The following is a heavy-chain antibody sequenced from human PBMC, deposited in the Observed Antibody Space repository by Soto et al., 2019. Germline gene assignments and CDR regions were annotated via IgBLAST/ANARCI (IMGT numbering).Heavy chain of an antibody. CDR2: IYYSGST. D-gene: IGHD6-19*01. CDR3: ASYSSGWYDVSY. V-gene: IGHV4-61*01. CDR1: GGSVSSGSYY. Sequence: QVQLQESVPGLVKPSETLSLTCTVSGGSVSSGSYYWSWIRQPPGKGLEWIGYIYYSGSTNYNPSLKSRVTISVDTSKNQFSLKLNSVTAADTAVYYCASYSSGWYDVSYWGQGTLVTVCS. J-gene: IGHJ4*02.